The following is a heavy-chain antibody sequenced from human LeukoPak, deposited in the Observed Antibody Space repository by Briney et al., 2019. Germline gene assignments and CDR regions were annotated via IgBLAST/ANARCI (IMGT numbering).Heavy chain of an antibody. D-gene: IGHD3-22*01. J-gene: IGHJ4*02. CDR2: IKQDGSDK. CDR3: ARDPRDYYDSSGNMGGLDY. V-gene: IGHV3-7*03. Sequence: GGSLRLSCAASGFTFSSYWMTWIRQAPGKGLEWVANIKQDGSDKYYVDSVKGRFTISRDNAKNSLYLQMSSLRSDDTAVYYCARDPRDYYDSSGNMGGLDYWGQGTLVTVSS. CDR1: GFTFSSYW.